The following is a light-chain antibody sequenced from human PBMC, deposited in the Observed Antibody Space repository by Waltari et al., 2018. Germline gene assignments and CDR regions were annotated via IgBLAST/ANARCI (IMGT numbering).Light chain of an antibody. J-gene: IGKJ1*01. Sequence: DIQMTQSPSSLSASVGDRVTITCRTSQDVSNSLAWYQQKPGKAPKLLLFAASSLQSGVPSRFSGSRSGTDYTLTISSLQPEDFATYVCQQYYGFPRTFGHGTKVE. CDR1: QDVSNS. V-gene: IGKV1-NL1*01. CDR3: QQYYGFPRT. CDR2: AAS.